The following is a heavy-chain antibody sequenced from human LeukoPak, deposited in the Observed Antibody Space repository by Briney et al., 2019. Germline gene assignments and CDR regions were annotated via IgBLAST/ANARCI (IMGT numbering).Heavy chain of an antibody. V-gene: IGHV4-59*01. J-gene: IGHJ4*02. Sequence: SETLSLTCTVSGGSISSYYWSWIRQPPGKGLEWIGYSTNYNPSLKSRVTISVDTSKNQFSLKLSSATAADTAVYYCAFTYSSSWYNCWGQGTLVTVSS. CDR2: ST. CDR1: GGSISSYY. D-gene: IGHD6-13*01. CDR3: AFTYSSSWYNC.